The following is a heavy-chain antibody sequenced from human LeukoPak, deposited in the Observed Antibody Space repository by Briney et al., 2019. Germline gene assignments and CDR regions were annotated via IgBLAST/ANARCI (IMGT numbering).Heavy chain of an antibody. CDR1: GFTVSSNY. D-gene: IGHD3-22*01. J-gene: IGHJ4*02. V-gene: IGHV3-66*01. Sequence: GGSLRLSCAASGFTVSSNYMSWVRQAPGKGLEWVSVIYSGGSTYYADSVKGRFTISRDNSKNTLYLQMNSLRAEDTAVYYCARDSRNYYDSSGYSVWGQGTLVTVSS. CDR2: IYSGGST. CDR3: ARDSRNYYDSSGYSV.